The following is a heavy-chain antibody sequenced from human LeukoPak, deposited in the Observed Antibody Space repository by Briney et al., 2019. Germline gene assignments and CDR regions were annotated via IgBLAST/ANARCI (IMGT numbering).Heavy chain of an antibody. CDR2: INHSGSI. D-gene: IGHD2-15*01. Sequence: SETLSLTCAVYGGTFSGYYWSWIRQPPGKGLQWIGEINHSGSINYNPSLKSRVTISSDTSKNQFSLKLSSVTAADTAVYCCASGPGGSCYSVHCARDYWGQGTLVTVSS. CDR1: GGTFSGYY. CDR3: ASGPGGSCYSVHCARDY. V-gene: IGHV4-34*01. J-gene: IGHJ4*02.